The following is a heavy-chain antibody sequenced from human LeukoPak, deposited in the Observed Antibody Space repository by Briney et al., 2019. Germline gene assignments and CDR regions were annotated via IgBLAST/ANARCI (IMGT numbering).Heavy chain of an antibody. CDR1: GFTFSSYW. Sequence: GGSLRLSCTASGFTFSSYWMSWVRQAPGKGLEWVADIKPDGSEGYYVDSVKGRFAISRDNAKNSLYLQMNSLRAEDTAAYSCARDSKLRSGGLFDPWGQGTLVTVSS. J-gene: IGHJ5*02. V-gene: IGHV3-7*01. CDR3: ARDSKLRSGGLFDP. CDR2: IKPDGSEG. D-gene: IGHD2-15*01.